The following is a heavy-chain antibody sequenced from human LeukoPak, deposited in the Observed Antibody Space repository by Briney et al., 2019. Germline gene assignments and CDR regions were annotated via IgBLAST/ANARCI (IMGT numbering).Heavy chain of an antibody. V-gene: IGHV3-66*02. CDR2: IYSGGST. Sequence: GGSLRLSCAASGFSVSNNYISWVRQAPGKGLEWVSSIYSGGSTYYADSVKGRSTISRDNSRNTLYLQMNSLRAEDTAVYYCARDHPLDYWGQGTLVTVSS. CDR1: GFSVSNNY. J-gene: IGHJ4*02. CDR3: ARDHPLDY.